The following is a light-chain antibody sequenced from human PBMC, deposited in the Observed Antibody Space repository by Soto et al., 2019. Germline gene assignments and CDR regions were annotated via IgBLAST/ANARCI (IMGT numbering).Light chain of an antibody. CDR2: DAS. Sequence: EIVLTQSPATLSLSPGERATLSCRASQSVSSYLAWYQQKPGQSPRLLIYDASNRATGIPARFSGSGSWTDFTLTISSLEPEDFAVSYCQQRSDWPGTFGQGTKLEIK. V-gene: IGKV3-11*01. CDR3: QQRSDWPGT. CDR1: QSVSSY. J-gene: IGKJ2*01.